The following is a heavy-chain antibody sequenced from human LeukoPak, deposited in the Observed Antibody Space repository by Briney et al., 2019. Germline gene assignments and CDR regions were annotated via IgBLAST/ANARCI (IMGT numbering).Heavy chain of an antibody. CDR2: INHSGST. Sequence: SETLSLTCAVYGGSFGVYYWSWVRQPPGKGLEWIGEINHSGSTNYNPSLESRVTISVDTSKNHFSLKLSSVTAADTAVYYCAGPGAGDLDYWGQGSLVTVSS. CDR3: AGPGAGDLDY. D-gene: IGHD3-10*01. J-gene: IGHJ4*02. CDR1: GGSFGVYY. V-gene: IGHV4-34*01.